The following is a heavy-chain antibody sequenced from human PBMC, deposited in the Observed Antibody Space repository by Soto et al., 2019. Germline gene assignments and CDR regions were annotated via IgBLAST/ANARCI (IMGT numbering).Heavy chain of an antibody. V-gene: IGHV4-31*03. CDR1: GGSITSGGYY. CDR2: IYYSGST. J-gene: IGHJ6*02. CDR3: ARERQYSSSYYYYYGMDV. D-gene: IGHD6-13*01. Sequence: SETLSLTCTVSGGSITSGGYYWSWIRQHPGNGLEWIGYIYYSGSTYYNPSLKSRVTISVDTSKNQFSLKLSSVTAADTAVYYCARERQYSSSYYYYYGMDVWGQGTTVTVSS.